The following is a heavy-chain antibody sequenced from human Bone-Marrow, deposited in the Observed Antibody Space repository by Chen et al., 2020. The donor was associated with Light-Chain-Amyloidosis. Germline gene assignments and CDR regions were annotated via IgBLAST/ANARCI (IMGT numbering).Heavy chain of an antibody. Sequence: EVQLVESGGGLVQPGGSLRLSCATSGFNFSSFGMSWVRQAPGKGLEWVSTVSGSTVSTYYAGAVKGRFIIFRDNSKSSLYLHMNSLRAGDTSVYFCTRKGVYFDFWGQGSLVTVSS. J-gene: IGHJ4*02. V-gene: IGHV3-23*04. D-gene: IGHD3-16*01. CDR3: TRKGVYFDF. CDR1: GFNFSSFG. CDR2: VSGSTVST.